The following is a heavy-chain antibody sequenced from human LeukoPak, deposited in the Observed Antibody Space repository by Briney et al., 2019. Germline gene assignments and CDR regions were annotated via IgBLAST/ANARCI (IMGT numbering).Heavy chain of an antibody. Sequence: SVKVSCKASGGTFSSYAISWVRQAPGQGLEWMGGIIPIFGTANYAQKFQGRVTITADESTSTAYMELSSLRSEDTAVYYCARGIAAAGTGNWFDPWGQGTLVTVSS. CDR1: GGTFSSYA. J-gene: IGHJ5*02. CDR2: IIPIFGTA. V-gene: IGHV1-69*13. CDR3: ARGIAAAGTGNWFDP. D-gene: IGHD6-13*01.